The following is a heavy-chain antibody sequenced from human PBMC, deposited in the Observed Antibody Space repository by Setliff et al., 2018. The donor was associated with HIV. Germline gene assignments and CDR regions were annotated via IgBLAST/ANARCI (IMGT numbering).Heavy chain of an antibody. CDR3: ARDRSSGWSKDWFDS. CDR1: GGSIGSYY. CDR2: IYISGST. D-gene: IGHD6-19*01. J-gene: IGHJ5*01. V-gene: IGHV4-4*07. Sequence: SETLSLTCTVSGGSIGSYYWSWIRQPAGKGLEWIGHIYISGSTNYNPSFNSRVTMSVDTSKNQFSLRLTSVTAADTAMYHCARDRSSGWSKDWFDSWGQGILVTVSS.